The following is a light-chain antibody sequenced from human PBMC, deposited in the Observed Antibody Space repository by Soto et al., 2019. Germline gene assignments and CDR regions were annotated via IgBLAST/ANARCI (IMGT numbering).Light chain of an antibody. CDR2: GAS. J-gene: IGKJ2*01. V-gene: IGKV3-15*01. Sequence: EIVMTQSPATLAVSPGDTATLSCRASQSLGGNLAWYQQKPGQAPRLLIYGASTTATGIPARFSGSGSGTEFTLTISSLQSEDFAVYNCQQYNKWPRTFGQGTKVDIK. CDR1: QSLGGN. CDR3: QQYNKWPRT.